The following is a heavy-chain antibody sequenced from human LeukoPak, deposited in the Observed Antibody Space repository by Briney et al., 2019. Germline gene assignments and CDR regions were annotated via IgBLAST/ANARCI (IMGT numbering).Heavy chain of an antibody. CDR3: ARDLSSTSNCEFDY. D-gene: IGHD2-21*01. J-gene: IGHJ4*02. V-gene: IGHV1-2*05. Sequence: ASVEVSCRASAYIFRDYFVHWVRQARGQGLEWMGRINSNSGDTTYAQNFQGRVTMTRDTSISTAYMELRSLRSDDTGVYYCARDLSSTSNCEFDYWGQGTLVTVSS. CDR1: AYIFRDYF. CDR2: INSNSGDT.